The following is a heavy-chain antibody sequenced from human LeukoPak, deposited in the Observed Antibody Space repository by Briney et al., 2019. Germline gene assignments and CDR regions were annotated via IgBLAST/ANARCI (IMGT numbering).Heavy chain of an antibody. Sequence: SQTLSLTCTVSGGSISSGGYYWSWIRQHPGKGLEWIGYIYYSGSTYYNPSLKSRVTISVDTSKNQFSLKLSSVTAADTAVYYCARDGSGSDHHFDYWGQGTLVTVSS. V-gene: IGHV4-31*03. CDR1: GGSISSGGYY. CDR2: IYYSGST. D-gene: IGHD3-10*01. J-gene: IGHJ4*02. CDR3: ARDGSGSDHHFDY.